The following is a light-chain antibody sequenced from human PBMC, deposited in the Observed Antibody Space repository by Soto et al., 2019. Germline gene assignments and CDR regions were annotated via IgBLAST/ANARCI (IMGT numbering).Light chain of an antibody. Sequence: QSALPQPRSVSGSPGQSVTISCTGTSSDVGGYDFVSWYQQHPGKAPKLRIHDVTKRPSGVPDRFSGSKSGNSASLTISGLQAEDEADYYCCSYAGSYNLGVFGGGTQLTVL. CDR2: DVT. CDR3: CSYAGSYNLGV. CDR1: SSDVGGYDF. J-gene: IGLJ3*02. V-gene: IGLV2-11*01.